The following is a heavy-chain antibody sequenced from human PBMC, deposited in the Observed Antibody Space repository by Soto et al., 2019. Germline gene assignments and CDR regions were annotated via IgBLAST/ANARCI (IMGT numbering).Heavy chain of an antibody. CDR1: GDSTSRGGYY. CDR2: IYWSGNT. V-gene: IGHV4-31*03. D-gene: IGHD4-17*01. CDR3: ARGAADYGDAFDI. J-gene: IGHJ3*02. Sequence: QVRLQESGPGLVKTSQTLSLTCRVSGDSTSRGGYYWSWIRQHPGKGLEWIGYIYWSGNTYFNPSLKSRVSISLGTSSNQFSLSLTSVTAADTAVYYCARGAADYGDAFDIWGQGTTVTVSS.